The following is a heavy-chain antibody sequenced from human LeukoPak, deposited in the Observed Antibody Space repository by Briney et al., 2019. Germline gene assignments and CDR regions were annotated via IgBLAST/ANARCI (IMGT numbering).Heavy chain of an antibody. CDR2: ISTNGGST. J-gene: IGHJ4*02. CDR3: ARGDSMIVVVKGFDY. CDR1: GFTVRSYA. V-gene: IGHV3-64*01. Sequence: GGSLRLSCAASGFTVRSYAMHWVRQAPGKGLEYVSAISTNGGSTYYANSVKGRFTISRDNSKNTLYLQMGSLRAEDMAVYYCARGDSMIVVVKGFDYWGQGTLVTVSS. D-gene: IGHD3-22*01.